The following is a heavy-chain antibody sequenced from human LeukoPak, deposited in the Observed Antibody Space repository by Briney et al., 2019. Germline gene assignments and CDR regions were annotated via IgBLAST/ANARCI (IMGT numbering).Heavy chain of an antibody. CDR2: IHTSGSI. CDR1: GDSISSYY. D-gene: IGHD6-25*01. J-gene: IGHJ3*02. V-gene: IGHV4-4*07. CDR3: ARVAANPGTFDI. Sequence: SETLSLTCAVSGDSISSYYCNWIRQPAGKGLEWIGRIHTSGSINYSPSLKARVTMSVDTSKNEFSLELTSVTAADTAVYYCARVAANPGTFDIWGQGTMVTVSS.